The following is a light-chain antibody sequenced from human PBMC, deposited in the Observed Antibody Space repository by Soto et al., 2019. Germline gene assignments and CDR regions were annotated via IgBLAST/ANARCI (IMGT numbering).Light chain of an antibody. CDR2: SAS. Sequence: DYQMTQSPSSLSASVGDRVTITCRASQRISNYLNWYQQRPGKDPKLLMYSASSLQSGVPPRFSGSGSGTDFTLTISSLQPEDFATYYCQQTYSAPWTFGQGTKVEIK. J-gene: IGKJ1*01. CDR1: QRISNY. CDR3: QQTYSAPWT. V-gene: IGKV1-39*01.